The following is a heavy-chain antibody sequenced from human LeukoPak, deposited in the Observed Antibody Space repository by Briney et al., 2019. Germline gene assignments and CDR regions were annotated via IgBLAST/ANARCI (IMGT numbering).Heavy chain of an antibody. Sequence: SQTLSLTCVISGNSVSSNSAAWNWIRQSPSRGLEWLGRTYYRSKWYSYSAVSVKSRITINPDTSKNQFSLQLNSVTPEDTAVYYCARWSEVAGREFDYWGQGTLVTVSS. CDR2: TYYRSKWYS. CDR3: ARWSEVAGREFDY. CDR1: GNSVSSNSAA. V-gene: IGHV6-1*01. D-gene: IGHD6-19*01. J-gene: IGHJ4*02.